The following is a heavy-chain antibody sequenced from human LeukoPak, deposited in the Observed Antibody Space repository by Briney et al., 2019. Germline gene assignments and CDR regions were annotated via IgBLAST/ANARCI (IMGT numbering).Heavy chain of an antibody. Sequence: GGSLRLSCAASGFTFSSYSMNWVRQAPGKGLEWVSSISSSSSYINYADSVKGRFTISRDDAKNSLYLQMNSLRAEDTAVYYCAREPYSSSGYYWGQGTLVTVSS. CDR1: GFTFSSYS. V-gene: IGHV3-21*01. D-gene: IGHD6-6*01. CDR2: ISSSSSYI. CDR3: AREPYSSSGYY. J-gene: IGHJ4*02.